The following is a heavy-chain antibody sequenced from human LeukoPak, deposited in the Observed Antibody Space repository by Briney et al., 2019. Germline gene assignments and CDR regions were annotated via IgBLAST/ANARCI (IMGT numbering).Heavy chain of an antibody. D-gene: IGHD3-16*01. CDR1: GYTFASYY. CDR2: INPSGGST. CDR3: ARATPNLLGPTFDY. J-gene: IGHJ4*02. Sequence: ASVKVSCKASGYTFASYYMHWVRQAPGQGLEWMGLINPSGGSTSYAQKFQGRVTMTRDRSTSTVYMELSSLRSEDTAVYYCARATPNLLGPTFDYWGQGTLVTVSS. V-gene: IGHV1-46*01.